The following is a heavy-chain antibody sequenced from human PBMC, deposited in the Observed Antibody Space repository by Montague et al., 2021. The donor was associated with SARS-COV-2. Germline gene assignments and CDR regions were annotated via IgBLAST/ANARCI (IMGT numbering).Heavy chain of an antibody. CDR3: ARQGRYFDWLLMARGHQRTEGVDY. J-gene: IGHJ4*02. CDR2: ISSSSSYT. CDR1: GFTFSDYY. D-gene: IGHD3-9*01. V-gene: IGHV3-11*03. Sequence: SLRLSCAASGFTFSDYYMSWIRQAPGKGLEWVSYISSSSSYTNYADSVKGRFTISRDNAKNSLYLQMNSLRAEDTAVYCCARQGRYFDWLLMARGHQRTEGVDYGGQGTLVTVSS.